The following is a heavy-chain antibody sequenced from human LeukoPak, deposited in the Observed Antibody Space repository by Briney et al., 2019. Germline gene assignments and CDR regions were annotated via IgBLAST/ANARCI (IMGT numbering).Heavy chain of an antibody. J-gene: IGHJ4*02. Sequence: SETLSLTCTVSGGSISSYYWSWIRQPPGKGLEWIGYVYYSGSTNYNPSLKSRVTISVDTSKNQFSLKLSSVTAADTAVYYCARGDSGSFSQFDCWGQGTLVTVSS. CDR3: ARGDSGSFSQFDC. CDR1: GGSISSYY. V-gene: IGHV4-59*01. D-gene: IGHD1-26*01. CDR2: VYYSGST.